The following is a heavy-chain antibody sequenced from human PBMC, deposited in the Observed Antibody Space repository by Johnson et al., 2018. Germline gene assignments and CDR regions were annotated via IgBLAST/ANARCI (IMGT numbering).Heavy chain of an antibody. CDR1: GGSVSSSNNY. CDR2: IYYSGRT. Sequence: QVQLQESGPGLVKPSETLSLKCTVSGGSVSSSNNYWGWIRQPPGKGLEWIGRIYYSGRTYYNPSLKSRVTLSVDTSKNQFSVKLSSVTAADMAVYFCVGGGSGFDIWGQGTMVTVSS. CDR3: VGGGSGFDI. J-gene: IGHJ3*02. V-gene: IGHV4-39*07. D-gene: IGHD3-16*01.